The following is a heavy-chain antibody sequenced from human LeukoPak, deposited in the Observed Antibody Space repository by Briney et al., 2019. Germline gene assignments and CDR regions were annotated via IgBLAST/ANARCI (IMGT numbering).Heavy chain of an antibody. CDR3: ARGEKVDIVVTERFDY. Sequence: QPGGSLRLSCSASGFTFSSSGMHWVRQAPGKGLEYVSAISSNGVSTYYADFVKGRFTISRDNAKNSLYLQMNSLRDEDTAVYYCARGEKVDIVVTERFDYWGQGTLVTVSS. V-gene: IGHV3-64*04. CDR1: GFTFSSSG. J-gene: IGHJ4*02. D-gene: IGHD5-12*01. CDR2: ISSNGVST.